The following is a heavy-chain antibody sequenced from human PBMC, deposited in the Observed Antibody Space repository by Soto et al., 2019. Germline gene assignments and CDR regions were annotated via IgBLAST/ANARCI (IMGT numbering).Heavy chain of an antibody. Sequence: EVRLLESGGDLVQPGGSLRLSCAASGFTFISYAMTWVRQAPGEGLEWVSVISGSGGSTHYADSVKGRFIISRDNSKNTLYLQMNSLRAEDTAVYYCARGDTAMVPSLTVFDYWGQGTLVTVSS. J-gene: IGHJ4*02. CDR2: ISGSGGST. CDR3: ARGDTAMVPSLTVFDY. V-gene: IGHV3-23*01. CDR1: GFTFISYA. D-gene: IGHD5-18*01.